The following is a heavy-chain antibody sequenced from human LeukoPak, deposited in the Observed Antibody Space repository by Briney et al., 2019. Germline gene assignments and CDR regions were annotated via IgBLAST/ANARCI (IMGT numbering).Heavy chain of an antibody. D-gene: IGHD6-6*01. CDR1: GFTFSSYS. CDR3: ARDGDEQLVAFDY. Sequence: GGSLRLSCAASGFTFSSYSMNWVRQAPGKGLEWVSSISSSSSYIYYADSVKGRFTISRGNAKNSLYLQMNSLRAEDTAVYYCARDGDEQLVAFDYWGQGTLVTVSS. CDR2: ISSSSSYI. J-gene: IGHJ4*02. V-gene: IGHV3-21*01.